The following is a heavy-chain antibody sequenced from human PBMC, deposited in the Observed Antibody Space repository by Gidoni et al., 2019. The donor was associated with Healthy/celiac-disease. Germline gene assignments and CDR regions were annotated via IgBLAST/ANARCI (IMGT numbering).Heavy chain of an antibody. Sequence: EVQLVESGGGLVQPGGSLRLSCAASGFTFSSYEMNWVRQAPGKGLEWVSYISSSGSTIYYADSVHGRFTISRDNAKNSLYLQMNSLRAEDTAVYYCARDLRLGYGGSGVRNWFDPWGQGTLVPVSS. J-gene: IGHJ5*02. CDR1: GFTFSSYE. CDR2: ISSSGSTI. V-gene: IGHV3-48*03. D-gene: IGHD2-15*01. CDR3: ARDLRLGYGGSGVRNWFDP.